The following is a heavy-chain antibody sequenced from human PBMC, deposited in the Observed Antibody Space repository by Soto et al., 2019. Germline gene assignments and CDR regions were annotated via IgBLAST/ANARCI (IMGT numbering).Heavy chain of an antibody. V-gene: IGHV3-33*01. CDR2: VWYDGTNK. CDR1: GFTFRNYG. D-gene: IGHD4-17*01. Sequence: QVQLVDSGGGVVQPGTSLRLSCAASGFTFRNYGMHWVRQAPGKGLEWVALVWYDGTNKYYTDSVKGRFTISRDNSKNPLYLQMNGLRVEDTAVYYCARDGTNYGDYLDYWGQGTLVTVSS. J-gene: IGHJ4*02. CDR3: ARDGTNYGDYLDY.